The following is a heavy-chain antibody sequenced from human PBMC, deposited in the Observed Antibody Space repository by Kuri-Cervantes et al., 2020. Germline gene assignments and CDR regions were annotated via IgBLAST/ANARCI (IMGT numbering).Heavy chain of an antibody. V-gene: IGHV2-5*02. CDR2: IYWDDDK. CDR1: GFSLSTSGAG. D-gene: IGHD3-10*01. Sequence: SGPTLVKPAPTLTPTCTFSGFSLSTSGAGVGWIRQPPGKALEWLALIYWDDDKRYSPSLKSRLTITKDTSKNQVVLTMTNMDSVDTATDYCAHRRLWFGFPYWGQGTLVTVSS. CDR3: AHRRLWFGFPY. J-gene: IGHJ4*02.